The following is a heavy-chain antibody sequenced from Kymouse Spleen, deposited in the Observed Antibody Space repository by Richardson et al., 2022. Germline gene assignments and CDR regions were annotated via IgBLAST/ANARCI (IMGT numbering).Heavy chain of an antibody. CDR1: GFTFSGSA. D-gene: IGHD6-13*01. CDR2: IRSKANSYAT. V-gene: IGHV3-73*02. CDR3: TRQEQQHYGMDV. J-gene: IGHJ6*02. Sequence: EVQLVESGGGLVQPGGSLKLSCAASGFTFSGSAMHWVRQASGKGLEWVGRIRSKANSYATAYAASVKGRFTISRDDSKNTAYLQMNSLKTEDTAVYYCTRQEQQHYGMDVWGQGTTVTVSS.